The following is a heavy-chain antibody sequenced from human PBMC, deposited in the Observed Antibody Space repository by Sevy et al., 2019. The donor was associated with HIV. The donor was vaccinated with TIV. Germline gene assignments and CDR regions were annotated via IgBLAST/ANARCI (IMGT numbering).Heavy chain of an antibody. J-gene: IGHJ4*02. CDR3: ARWKGLQSIFDY. D-gene: IGHD1-1*01. CDR2: LKSKADGGTV. CDR1: GFTFGDYA. Sequence: YLRLSCTTSGFTFGDYAMNWVRQAPGKGLEWVAFLKSKADGGTVDHAASVKGRFTISRDDSKSIAYLQMNDLTTEDTGVYYCARWKGLQSIFDYWGQGALVTVSS. V-gene: IGHV3-49*04.